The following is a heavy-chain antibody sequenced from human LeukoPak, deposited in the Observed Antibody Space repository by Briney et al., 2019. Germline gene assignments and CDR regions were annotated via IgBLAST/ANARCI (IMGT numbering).Heavy chain of an antibody. D-gene: IGHD6-19*01. V-gene: IGHV3-74*01. CDR3: ADIAVAGFDAFDI. Sequence: QSGGSLRLSCAASGFPFSRYWMHWVRQAPGKGLVWVSRINSDGSSTSYADSVKGRFTISRDNAKNTLYLQMNSLRAEDTAVYYCADIAVAGFDAFDIWGQGTMATVSS. CDR1: GFPFSRYW. J-gene: IGHJ3*02. CDR2: INSDGSST.